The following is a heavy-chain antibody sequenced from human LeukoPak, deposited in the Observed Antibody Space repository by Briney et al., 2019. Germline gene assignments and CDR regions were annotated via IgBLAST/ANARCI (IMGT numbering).Heavy chain of an antibody. D-gene: IGHD6-19*01. CDR1: GFTFDDYA. CDR2: ISWNSGSI. V-gene: IGHV3-9*03. J-gene: IGHJ4*02. Sequence: GGSLRLSCAASGFTFDDYAMHWVRQASGKGLEWVSGISWNSGSIGYADSVKGRFTISRDNAKNSLYLQMNSLRAEDMALYYCAKAKGIAVAESFDYWGQGTLVTVSS. CDR3: AKAKGIAVAESFDY.